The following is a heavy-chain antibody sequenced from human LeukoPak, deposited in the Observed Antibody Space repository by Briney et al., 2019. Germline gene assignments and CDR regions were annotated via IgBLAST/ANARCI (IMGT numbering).Heavy chain of an antibody. CDR1: GGSIRSGTDY. CDR3: ARHMTSISYGVDV. CDR2: IYMSGST. D-gene: IGHD4-11*01. Sequence: SETLSLTCTVSGGSIRSGTDYWSWIRQPAGKGLEWIGRIYMSGSTDYNPSFKSRVTMSVDTSKNQVSLKLSSVTAADTAVYYCARHMTSISYGVDVWGQGTTVTVSS. J-gene: IGHJ6*02. V-gene: IGHV4-61*02.